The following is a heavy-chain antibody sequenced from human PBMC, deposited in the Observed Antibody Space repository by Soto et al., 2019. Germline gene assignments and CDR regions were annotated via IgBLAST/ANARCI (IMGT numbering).Heavy chain of an antibody. CDR1: GFSFSTHY. CDR3: AGDPYYYASDY. D-gene: IGHD3-10*01. CDR2: ISSGGDTI. Sequence: GGSLRLSCVASGFSFSTHYMTWIRQAPGKGLEWASYISSGGDTIYYSDSVKGRFTVSRDNARNSLYLQMDSLRAEDTAIYYCAGDPYYYASDYWGQGTLVTVSS. J-gene: IGHJ4*02. V-gene: IGHV3-11*01.